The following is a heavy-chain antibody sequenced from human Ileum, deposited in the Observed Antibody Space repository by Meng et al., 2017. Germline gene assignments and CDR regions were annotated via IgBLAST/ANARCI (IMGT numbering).Heavy chain of an antibody. D-gene: IGHD2-21*01. Sequence: QVQLQGSGPGLVKPSGPLSPTCAVSGDSSSSRDWWSWVRQPPGKGLEWIGEISQESGRTNYNPSLKSRVTISLDKSKNQFSLNLNSVTAADTAVYYCVRNEGYSLGDWGQGTLVTVSS. V-gene: IGHV4-4*02. CDR1: GDSSSSRDW. CDR3: VRNEGYSLGD. J-gene: IGHJ4*02. CDR2: ISQESGRT.